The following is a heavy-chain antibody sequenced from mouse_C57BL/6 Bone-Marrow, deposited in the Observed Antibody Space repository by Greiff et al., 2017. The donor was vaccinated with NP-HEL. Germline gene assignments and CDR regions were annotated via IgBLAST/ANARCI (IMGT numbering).Heavy chain of an antibody. CDR3: ARGYEYYGGRYFDV. Sequence: QVQLQQPGAELVKPGASVKMSCKASGYTFPSYWITWVKQRPGQGLEWIGDIYPGSGSTNSNETFKSKATLSVDNSSSTAYLQLSSLTSEDSAVYSCARGYEYYGGRYFDVWGTGTTVTVSS. CDR2: IYPGSGST. D-gene: IGHD1-1*01. V-gene: IGHV1-55*01. CDR1: GYTFPSYW. J-gene: IGHJ1*03.